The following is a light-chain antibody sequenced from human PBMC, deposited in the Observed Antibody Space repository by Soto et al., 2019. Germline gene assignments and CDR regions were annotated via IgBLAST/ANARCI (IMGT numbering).Light chain of an antibody. CDR2: AAS. V-gene: IGKV1-8*01. CDR3: QQYYSYPIT. Sequence: AIRMTQSPSSFSASTGDRVTITCRASQGISSYLAWYQQKPGKAPKLLIYAASTLQSGVPSRFSGSGSGTDFTLTISCLQSEDFATYYCQQYYSYPITFGQGTRPEIK. J-gene: IGKJ5*01. CDR1: QGISSY.